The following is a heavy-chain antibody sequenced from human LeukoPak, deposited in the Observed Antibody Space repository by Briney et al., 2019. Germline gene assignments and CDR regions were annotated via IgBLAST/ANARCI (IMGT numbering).Heavy chain of an antibody. CDR3: ARDAYYYDSSEPYIYYSYYYYMDV. CDR2: ISSRSAFI. Sequence: PGGSLRLSCEAPGFTLSTYSMNWVRQAPGKGLEWVSYISSRSAFIYYADSVKGRFTISRDNANNSLYLQMNSLSPEDTAVYYCARDAYYYDSSEPYIYYSYYYYMDVWGKGTPVTVSS. D-gene: IGHD3-22*01. CDR1: GFTLSTYS. J-gene: IGHJ6*03. V-gene: IGHV3-48*01.